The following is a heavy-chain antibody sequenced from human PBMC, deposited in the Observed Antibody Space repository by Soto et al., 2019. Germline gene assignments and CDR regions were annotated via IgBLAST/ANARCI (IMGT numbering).Heavy chain of an antibody. J-gene: IGHJ6*02. CDR1: GFSFSTYS. CDR3: AGEEGYWGRMDV. D-gene: IGHD2-15*01. V-gene: IGHV3-21*02. CDR2: ISSGSSYI. Sequence: EVQLVESGGGLVKPGGSLRLFCAASGFSFSTYSMNWVRQAPGKGLEWVSSISSGSSYIYYAESVKGRFTISRDNTKNSLFLQMNSLRDEDTAVYYCAGEEGYWGRMDVWGQGTTVTVSS.